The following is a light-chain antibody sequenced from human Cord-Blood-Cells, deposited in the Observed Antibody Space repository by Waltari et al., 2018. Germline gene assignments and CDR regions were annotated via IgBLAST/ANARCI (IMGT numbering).Light chain of an antibody. CDR1: SSDVGSYNL. Sequence: QSPLTQPASVSGYPGQPITISCTGTSSDVGSYNLVSWYQQHPGKAPKLMIYEGSKRPSGVSNRFSGSKSGNTASLTISGLQAEDEADYYCCSYAGSSTVVFGGGTKLTVL. V-gene: IGLV2-23*01. CDR3: CSYAGSSTVV. CDR2: EGS. J-gene: IGLJ2*01.